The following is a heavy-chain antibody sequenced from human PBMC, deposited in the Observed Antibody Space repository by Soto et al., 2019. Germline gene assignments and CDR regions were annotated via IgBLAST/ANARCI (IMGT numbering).Heavy chain of an antibody. CDR2: ISGDASSI. Sequence: GGALRLSCAAAGFTFRSYAMSWVRQTPGKGLEWVAVISGDASSIDYADSVKGRFTISRDNSKNTLYLQMTSLRVEDTATYFCAKDLRPDGRYDLDYWGQGTLVTVSS. D-gene: IGHD3-3*01. CDR1: GFTFRSYA. J-gene: IGHJ4*02. CDR3: AKDLRPDGRYDLDY. V-gene: IGHV3-23*01.